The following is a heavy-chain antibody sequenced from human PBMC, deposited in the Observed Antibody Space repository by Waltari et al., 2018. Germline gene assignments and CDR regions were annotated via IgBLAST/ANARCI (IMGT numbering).Heavy chain of an antibody. D-gene: IGHD3-10*01. J-gene: IGHJ6*03. CDR3: ARKYYYGSGSYYNDYYYYYMDV. V-gene: IGHV1-69*14. Sequence: QVQLVQSGAEVKKPGSSVKVSCKASGGTFSSYAISWVRQAPGQGLEWMGGIIPIFGTANYAQKFQGRVTITADKSTSTAYMELSSLRSEDTAVYYCARKYYYGSGSYYNDYYYYYMDVWGKGTTVTVSS. CDR1: GGTFSSYA. CDR2: IIPIFGTA.